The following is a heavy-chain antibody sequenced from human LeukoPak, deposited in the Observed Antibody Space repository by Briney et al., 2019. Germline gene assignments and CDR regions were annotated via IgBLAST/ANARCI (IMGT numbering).Heavy chain of an antibody. CDR2: IYYSGST. V-gene: IGHV4-39*01. J-gene: IGHJ4*02. CDR1: GGSISSSSYY. D-gene: IGHD6-19*01. Sequence: PSETLSLTCTVSGGSISSSSYYWGWIRQPPGKGLEWIGSIYYSGSTYYNPSLKSRVTISVDTSKNQFSLKLSSVTAADTAVYYCANAPAKSRWYYLFDYWGQGTLVTVSS. CDR3: ANAPAKSRWYYLFDY.